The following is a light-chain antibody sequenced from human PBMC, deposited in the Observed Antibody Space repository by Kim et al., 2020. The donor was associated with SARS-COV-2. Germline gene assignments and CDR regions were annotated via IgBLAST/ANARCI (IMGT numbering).Light chain of an antibody. CDR2: DVS. CDR3: CSYAGSYGVV. J-gene: IGLJ2*01. CDR1: SSDVGGYNY. V-gene: IGLV2-11*01. Sequence: QSALTQPRSVSGSPGQSVTISCTGTSSDVGGYNYVSWYQQHPGKAPKLVIYDVSKRPSGVPDRFSGSKSGNTASLTISGLQAEDEADYYCCSYAGSYGVVFGGGTQLTVL.